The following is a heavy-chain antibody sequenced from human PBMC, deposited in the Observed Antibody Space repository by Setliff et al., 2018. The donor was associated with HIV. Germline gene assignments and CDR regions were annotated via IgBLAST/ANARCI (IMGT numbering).Heavy chain of an antibody. CDR2: IYTSGST. CDR1: GVSISSGSYY. V-gene: IGHV4-61*09. CDR3: ARIPRRGRYRSGGSCYSRYGMDV. Sequence: SETLSLTCTVSGVSISSGSYYWSWIRQPAGKGLEWIGHIYTSGSTNYNPSLKSRVTISVDTSKNQFSLKLSSVTAADTAVYYCARIPRRGRYRSGGSCYSRYGMDVWGQGTTVTVSS. D-gene: IGHD2-15*01. J-gene: IGHJ6*02.